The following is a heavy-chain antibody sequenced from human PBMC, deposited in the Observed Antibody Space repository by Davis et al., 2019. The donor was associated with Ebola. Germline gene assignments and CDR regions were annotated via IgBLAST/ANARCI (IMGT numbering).Heavy chain of an antibody. CDR2: IYYSGST. Sequence: LRLSCTVSGGSISSCGYYWSWIRQHPGKGLEWIGYIYYSGSTYYNPSLKSRVTISVDTSKNQFSLKLSSVTAADTAVYYCARASGYSSGWSEYWGQGTLVTVSS. V-gene: IGHV4-31*03. CDR3: ARASGYSSGWSEY. J-gene: IGHJ4*02. CDR1: GGSISSCGYY. D-gene: IGHD6-19*01.